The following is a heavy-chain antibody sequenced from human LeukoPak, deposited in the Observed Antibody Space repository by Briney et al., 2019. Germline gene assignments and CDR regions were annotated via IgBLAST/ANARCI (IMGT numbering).Heavy chain of an antibody. CDR1: GFTFDDYA. J-gene: IGHJ5*02. CDR2: ISWDGGST. V-gene: IGHV3-43D*03. D-gene: IGHD3-3*01. CDR3: AKDGLRFLEWSESWFDP. Sequence: GGSLRLSCAASGFTFDDYAMHWVRQAPGKGLEWVSLISWDGGSTYYADSVKGRFTISRDNSKNSLYLQMNSLRAEDTALYYCAKDGLRFLEWSESWFDPWGQGTLVTVSS.